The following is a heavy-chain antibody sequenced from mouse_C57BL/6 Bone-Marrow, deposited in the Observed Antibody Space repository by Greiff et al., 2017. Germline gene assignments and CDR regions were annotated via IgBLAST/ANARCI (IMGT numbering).Heavy chain of an antibody. Sequence: DVKLQESGPGLVKPSQSLSLTCSVTGYSITSGYYWNWIRQFPGNKLEWMGYISYDGSNNYNPSLKNRISITRDTSKNQFFLKLNSVTTEDTATYYCARGYGNYSYWYFDVWGTGTTVTVSS. CDR1: GYSITSGYY. V-gene: IGHV3-6*01. CDR3: ARGYGNYSYWYFDV. J-gene: IGHJ1*03. CDR2: ISYDGSN. D-gene: IGHD2-10*02.